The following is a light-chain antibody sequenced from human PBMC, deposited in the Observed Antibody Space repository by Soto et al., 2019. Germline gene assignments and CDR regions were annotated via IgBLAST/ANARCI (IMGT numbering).Light chain of an antibody. V-gene: IGKV1-12*01. CDR2: GAS. CDR1: QDIGSW. Sequence: DIQMTQSPSSVSASVGDRVTITCRASQDIGSWLAWYQQKPGKAPDLLIYGASSLQSGVPSRFYGSGSGTDFTLTISSLQPEDFATYYCQQGGSFPITFGQGPRLEIK. J-gene: IGKJ5*01. CDR3: QQGGSFPIT.